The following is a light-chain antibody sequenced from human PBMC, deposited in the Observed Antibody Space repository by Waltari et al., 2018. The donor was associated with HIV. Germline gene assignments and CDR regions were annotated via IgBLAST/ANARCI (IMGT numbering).Light chain of an antibody. V-gene: IGKV1-12*01. J-gene: IGKJ2*01. CDR1: QSINGD. Sequence: IEMTQAPSSISASLGDRVIITCRASQSINGDLAWYQVKPGQAPRLLIFGTFRLESGVPSRFSGSGSDTNFTLTIRRLQFEDFASYFCQQANNFPHTFGQGTTLELK. CDR3: QQANNFPHT. CDR2: GTF.